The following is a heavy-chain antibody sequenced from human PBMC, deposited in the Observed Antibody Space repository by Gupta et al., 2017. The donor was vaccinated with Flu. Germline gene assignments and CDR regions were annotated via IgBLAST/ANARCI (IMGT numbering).Heavy chain of an antibody. V-gene: IGHV1-2*06. J-gene: IGHJ4*02. CDR3: ARAYYYDSSAFYFES. CDR2: INPTSGDT. Sequence: QVQLVQSGAEVRQPGASVKVSCKASGYSFTAYYMHWVRQAPGQGLEWMGRINPTSGDTNYAQKVQGRVTMTRDTSISTAFMELSRLRSDDTAVYYCARAYYYDSSAFYFESWGQGTLVIVSS. D-gene: IGHD3-22*01. CDR1: GYSFTAYY.